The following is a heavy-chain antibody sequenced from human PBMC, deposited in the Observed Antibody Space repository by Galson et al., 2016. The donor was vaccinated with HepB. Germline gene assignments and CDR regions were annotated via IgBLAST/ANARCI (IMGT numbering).Heavy chain of an antibody. CDR3: ARAWGNYGMDV. J-gene: IGHJ6*02. CDR1: GFTFSNAW. V-gene: IGHV3-15*01. Sequence: SLRLSCAGSGFTFSNAWMSWVRQAPGKGLEWVGRIKSKTDGGTTDYAAPVKGRFTISRDDSKNTLYLQMNSLRAEDTAVYYCARAWGNYGMDVWGQGTTVTVSS. D-gene: IGHD7-27*01. CDR2: IKSKTDGGTT.